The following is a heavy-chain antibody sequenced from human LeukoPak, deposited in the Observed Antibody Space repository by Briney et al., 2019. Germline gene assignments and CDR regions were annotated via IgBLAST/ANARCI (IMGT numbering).Heavy chain of an antibody. Sequence: KPSETLSLTCAVYGGSFSGYYWSWIRQPPGKGLEWIGEINHSGSTNYNPSLKSRVTISVDTSKNQFSLKLSSVTAADTAVYYRARKASGYDYSWFDPWGQGTLVTVSS. CDR2: INHSGST. CDR3: ARKASGYDYSWFDP. V-gene: IGHV4-34*01. CDR1: GGSFSGYY. J-gene: IGHJ5*02. D-gene: IGHD5-12*01.